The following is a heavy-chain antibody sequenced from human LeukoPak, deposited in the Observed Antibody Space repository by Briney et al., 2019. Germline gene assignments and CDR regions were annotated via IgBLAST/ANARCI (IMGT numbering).Heavy chain of an antibody. CDR2: ISGSGGST. J-gene: IGHJ5*02. V-gene: IGHV3-23*01. D-gene: IGHD4-17*01. CDR1: GFTFSNYY. CDR3: AKEGYDYGDYGGFDP. Sequence: GGSLRLSCAASGFTFSNYYMSWARQAPGKGLEWVSAISGSGGSTYYADSVKGRFTISRDNSKNTLYLQMNSLRAEDTAVYYCAKEGYDYGDYGGFDPWGQGTLVTVSS.